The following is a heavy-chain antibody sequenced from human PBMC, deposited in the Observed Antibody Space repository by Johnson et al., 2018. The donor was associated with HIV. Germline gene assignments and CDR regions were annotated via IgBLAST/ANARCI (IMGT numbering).Heavy chain of an antibody. CDR3: AKIIGYSSGLEI. V-gene: IGHV3-30*02. CDR1: GFTFSSYG. D-gene: IGHD6-19*01. CDR2: IRYDGSNK. Sequence: VQLVESGGGVVQPGRSLRLSCAASGFTFSSYGMHWVRQAPGKGLEWVAFIRYDGSNKYYADSVKGRFTISRDNFKNTLYLQMNSLRAEDTAVYYCAKIIGYSSGLEIWGQGTMVTVSS. J-gene: IGHJ3*02.